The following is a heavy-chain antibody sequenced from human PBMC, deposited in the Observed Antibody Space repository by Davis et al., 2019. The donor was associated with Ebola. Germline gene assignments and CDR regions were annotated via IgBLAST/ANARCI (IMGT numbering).Heavy chain of an antibody. D-gene: IGHD3-3*01. CDR2: ISYDGSNK. CDR3: AKANYDFWSGYYDPMNYYYYMDV. J-gene: IGHJ6*03. CDR1: GFTFSSYG. V-gene: IGHV3-30*18. Sequence: PGGSLRLSCAASGFTFSSYGMHWVRQAPGKGLEWVAVISYDGSNKYYADSVKGRFTISRDNSKNTLYLQMNSLRAEDTAVYYCAKANYDFWSGYYDPMNYYYYMDVWGKGTTVTVSS.